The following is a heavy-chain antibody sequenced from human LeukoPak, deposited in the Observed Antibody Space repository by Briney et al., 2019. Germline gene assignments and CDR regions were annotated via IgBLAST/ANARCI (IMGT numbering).Heavy chain of an antibody. Sequence: GGSLRLSCAASGFTLSGSAMHWVRQASGKGLEWVGRIRSKANSYATAYAASVKGRFTISRDDSKNTAYLQMNSLKTEDTAVYYCTSTGNYDILTGYLGYWGQGTLVTVSS. J-gene: IGHJ4*02. CDR2: IRSKANSYAT. V-gene: IGHV3-73*01. D-gene: IGHD3-9*01. CDR1: GFTLSGSA. CDR3: TSTGNYDILTGYLGY.